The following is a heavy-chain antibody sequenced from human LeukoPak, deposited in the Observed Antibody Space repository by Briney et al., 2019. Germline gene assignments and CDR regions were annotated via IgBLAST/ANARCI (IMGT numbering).Heavy chain of an antibody. CDR3: AKAYGTNGYNQLPIDF. CDR2: ITAGGDTP. Sequence: PGGSLRLSCAASGFTFSSNAMTWVRQAPGKGLECVSDITAGGDTPYYADSVRGRFTISRDNSRNTLYLQLNNLRAEDTAIYYCAKAYGTNGYNQLPIDFWGQGTLVTVSS. V-gene: IGHV3-23*01. CDR1: GFTFSSNA. D-gene: IGHD2-8*01. J-gene: IGHJ4*02.